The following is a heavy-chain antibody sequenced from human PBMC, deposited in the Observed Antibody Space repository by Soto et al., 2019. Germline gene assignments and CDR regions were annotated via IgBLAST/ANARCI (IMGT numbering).Heavy chain of an antibody. J-gene: IGHJ4*02. CDR2: FRTGGDDGTT. CDR1: GFTFSSYA. D-gene: IGHD3-10*01. Sequence: GGSLRLSCAASGFTFSSYAMSWVRQAPGKGLEWVSGFRTGGDDGTTYYADSVKGRFTISRDNSKNTLFLQMNSLRVEDTAIYYCAKKVNSGPGSQYFDYWGQGTLVTVSS. V-gene: IGHV3-23*01. CDR3: AKKVNSGPGSQYFDY.